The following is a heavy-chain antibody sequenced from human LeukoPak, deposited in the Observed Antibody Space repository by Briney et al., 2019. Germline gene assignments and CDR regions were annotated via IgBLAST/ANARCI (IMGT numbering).Heavy chain of an antibody. V-gene: IGHV3-21*01. D-gene: IGHD6-6*01. CDR3: ARGGLQSQQLDLLDS. CDR1: GFTFTSYN. Sequence: GGSLRLSCAASGFTFTSYNMDWVRQAPGKGLEWLSSISSISNYIYYAESVKGRFTISRDNAKNLLYLQVDSLRAEDMAIYYCARGGLQSQQLDLLDSWGQGVLVTVSS. CDR2: ISSISNYI. J-gene: IGHJ4*02.